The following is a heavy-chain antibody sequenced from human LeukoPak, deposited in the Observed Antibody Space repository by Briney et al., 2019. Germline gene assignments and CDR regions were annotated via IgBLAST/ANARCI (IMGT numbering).Heavy chain of an antibody. Sequence: PGGSLRLSCAASGFTLSSYSMNWVRQAPGKGLEWVSCINSSSSTIYYADSVKGRFTISRDNAKNSLYLQMNSLRAEDTAVYYCASEPYYYGSGSHMGNWFDPWGEGTLVTVSS. D-gene: IGHD3-10*01. V-gene: IGHV3-48*01. J-gene: IGHJ5*02. CDR3: ASEPYYYGSGSHMGNWFDP. CDR2: INSSSSTI. CDR1: GFTLSSYS.